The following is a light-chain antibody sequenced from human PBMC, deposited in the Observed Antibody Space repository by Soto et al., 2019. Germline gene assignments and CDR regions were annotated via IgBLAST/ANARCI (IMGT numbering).Light chain of an antibody. CDR3: QSFDRSNQV. CDR1: SGSIASNY. J-gene: IGLJ3*02. Sequence: NFMLTQPHSVSESPGKTVTISCTGSSGSIASNYVQWFQQRPGSAPTTVICENNQRPSGVPDRFSGSIDSSSNSASLTISGLKTEDEADYYCQSFDRSNQVFGGGTQLTVL. V-gene: IGLV6-57*02. CDR2: ENN.